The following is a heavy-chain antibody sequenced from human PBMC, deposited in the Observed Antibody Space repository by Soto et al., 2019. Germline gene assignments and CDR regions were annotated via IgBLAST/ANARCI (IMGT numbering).Heavy chain of an antibody. CDR2: IYWHDDK. J-gene: IGHJ4*02. D-gene: IGHD4-4*01. Sequence: QITLKESGPPLVKLTQTLTLTCTFSGFSLNTSGVGVGWIRQPPEKALEWLALIYWHDDKHYSPSLRNRLTITKDTSKNQVVLTMTNMDPVDTATYCGAHRLEMTTVTHDYWGQGSLVTVAS. CDR3: AHRLEMTTVTHDY. V-gene: IGHV2-5*01. CDR1: GFSLNTSGVG.